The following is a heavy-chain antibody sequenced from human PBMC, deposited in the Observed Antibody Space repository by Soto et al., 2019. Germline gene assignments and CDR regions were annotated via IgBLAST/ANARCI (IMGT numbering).Heavy chain of an antibody. D-gene: IGHD6-19*01. J-gene: IGHJ5*02. CDR3: AKDVGIAVAGRGWFDP. CDR1: GFTFDDYA. Sequence: GGSLRLSCAASGFTFDDYAMHWVRQAPGKGLEWVSGISWNSGSIGYADSVKGRFTISRDNAKNSLYLQMNSLRAEDTALYYCAKDVGIAVAGRGWFDPWGQGTLVTVSS. V-gene: IGHV3-9*01. CDR2: ISWNSGSI.